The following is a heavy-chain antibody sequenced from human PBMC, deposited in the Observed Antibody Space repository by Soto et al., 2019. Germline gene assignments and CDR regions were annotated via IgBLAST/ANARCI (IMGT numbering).Heavy chain of an antibody. Sequence: QVQLVESGGGVVQPGASLRLSCVASGFTFYRQTMHWVRQAPGKGLEWMALISYDGSNPYYAASVKGRFTISRDNSKNTLYLETRSLRVEDTALYYCAAASGTYFSDAFDLWGQGTVVTVSS. V-gene: IGHV3-30*15. CDR3: AAASGTYFSDAFDL. CDR1: GFTFYRQT. J-gene: IGHJ3*01. CDR2: ISYDGSNP. D-gene: IGHD1-26*01.